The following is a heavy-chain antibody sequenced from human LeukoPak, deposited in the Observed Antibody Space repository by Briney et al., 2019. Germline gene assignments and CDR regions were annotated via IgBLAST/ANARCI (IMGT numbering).Heavy chain of an antibody. Sequence: GGSLRLSCAASGFTFSSYGMHWVRQAPGKGLEWVAVISYDGSNKYYADSVKGRFTISRDNSKNTLYLQMNSLRAEDTAVYYCAKDQSSGWQRDNYFDYWGQGTLVTVSS. CDR2: ISYDGSNK. CDR3: AKDQSSGWQRDNYFDY. J-gene: IGHJ4*02. V-gene: IGHV3-30*18. CDR1: GFTFSSYG. D-gene: IGHD6-19*01.